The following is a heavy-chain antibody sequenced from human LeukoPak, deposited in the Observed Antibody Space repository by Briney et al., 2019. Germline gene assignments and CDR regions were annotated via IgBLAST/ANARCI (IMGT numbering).Heavy chain of an antibody. Sequence: PSETLSLTCTASGGSISSSSYYWGWIRQPPGQGLEWIGSIYYSGSTYYNPSLKSRVTISVDTSKNQFSLKLSSVTAADTAVYYCARPRSYYYMDVWGKGTTVTVSS. V-gene: IGHV4-39*01. CDR1: GGSISSSSYY. D-gene: IGHD1-14*01. J-gene: IGHJ6*03. CDR2: IYYSGST. CDR3: ARPRSYYYMDV.